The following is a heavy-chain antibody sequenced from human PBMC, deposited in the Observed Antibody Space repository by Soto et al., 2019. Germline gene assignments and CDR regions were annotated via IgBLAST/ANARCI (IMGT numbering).Heavy chain of an antibody. CDR3: ARQRGDYYHISGLFHX. J-gene: IGHJ4*02. D-gene: IGHD3-22*01. Sequence: SETLSVTFTVSGGSISSISYYCGWIRQPPGKGLELIGRIYYSGSTYYNPSLKSRVTISVDTSKNQFSLKLSSVTAADTAVYYCARQRGDYYHISGLFHXWGQAPLVTVSX. CDR1: GGSISSISYY. CDR2: IYYSGST. V-gene: IGHV4-39*01.